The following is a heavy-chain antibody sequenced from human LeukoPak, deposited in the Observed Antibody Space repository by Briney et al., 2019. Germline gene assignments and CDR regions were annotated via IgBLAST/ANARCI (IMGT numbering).Heavy chain of an antibody. V-gene: IGHV3-30*18. Sequence: GGSLRLSCAASGFIFSRHGMHWVRQAPGKGLEWMAFTSADDSDKYYADSVKGRFTISRDNSKNTLYLQLNSLSAEDTAMYYCAKEGESGYSGGFDHWGQGTLVTVSS. D-gene: IGHD3-3*01. CDR3: AKEGESGYSGGFDH. CDR1: GFIFSRHG. J-gene: IGHJ4*02. CDR2: TSADDSDK.